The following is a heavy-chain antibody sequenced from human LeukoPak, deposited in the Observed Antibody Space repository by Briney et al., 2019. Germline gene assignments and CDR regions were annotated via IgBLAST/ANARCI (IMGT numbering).Heavy chain of an antibody. V-gene: IGHV3-30*18. Sequence: GGSLRLSCAASGFIFSRHGMHWVRQAPGKGLEWMAFTSADDSDKYYADSVKGRFTISRDNSKNTLYLQLNSLSAEDTAMYYCAKEGESGYSGGFDHWGQGTLVTVSS. D-gene: IGHD3-3*01. CDR3: AKEGESGYSGGFDH. CDR1: GFIFSRHG. J-gene: IGHJ4*02. CDR2: TSADDSDK.